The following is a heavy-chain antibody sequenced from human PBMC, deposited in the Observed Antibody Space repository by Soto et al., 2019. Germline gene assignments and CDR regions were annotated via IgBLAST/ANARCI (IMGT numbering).Heavy chain of an antibody. V-gene: IGHV4-34*01. CDR3: ARTSRFDY. CDR1: GVSFSDYY. CDR2: INHSGST. J-gene: IGHJ4*02. D-gene: IGHD6-6*01. Sequence: SETLSLTCAVYGVSFSDYYWSWIRQPPGKGLEWIGEINHSGSTNYNPSLKSRVTLSVDTSKNQFSLRLSSVTAADTAVYYCARTSRFDYWGQGTLVTVSS.